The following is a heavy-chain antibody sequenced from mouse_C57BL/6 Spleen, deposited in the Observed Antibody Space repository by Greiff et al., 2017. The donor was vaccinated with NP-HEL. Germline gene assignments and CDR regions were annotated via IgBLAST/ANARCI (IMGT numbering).Heavy chain of an antibody. CDR2: ISSGGSYT. CDR1: GFTFSSYG. Sequence: EVKLMESGGDLVKPGGSLKLSCAASGFTFSSYGMSWVRPTPDKRLEWVATISSGGSYTYYPDSVKGRFTISRDNAKNTLYLQMSSLKTEDKAMYYCERVTRAYWGQGTLVTVSA. V-gene: IGHV5-6*01. CDR3: ERVTRAY. D-gene: IGHD2-1*01. J-gene: IGHJ3*01.